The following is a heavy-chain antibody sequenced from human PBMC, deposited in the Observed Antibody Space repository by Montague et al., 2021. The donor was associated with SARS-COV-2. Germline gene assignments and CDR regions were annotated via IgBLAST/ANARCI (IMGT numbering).Heavy chain of an antibody. CDR2: ISYIGST. D-gene: IGHD2-2*01. Sequence: SETLSLTCTVSGGTISSYYYSWIRQPPGKALEWIGYISYIGSTNYNPFLKSRVTVSIDTSKNQFFLKLSSVTAADSAVYYCARQGSDYCSSTCCYGADHHFDIWGQGTMITVSS. CDR3: ARQGSDYCSSTCCYGADHHFDI. J-gene: IGHJ3*02. V-gene: IGHV4-59*01. CDR1: GGTISSYY.